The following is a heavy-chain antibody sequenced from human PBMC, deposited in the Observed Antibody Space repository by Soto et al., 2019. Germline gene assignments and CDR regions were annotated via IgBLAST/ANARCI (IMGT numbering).Heavy chain of an antibody. J-gene: IGHJ4*02. CDR3: VIDACPYLTYFFDY. Sequence: GGSLRLSCAASGFTFNNYAMNWVRQAPGKGLQWVSVISGSGGSTYYADSVKGRFTISRDNSKNTLYLQMNSLRAEDTAVYYCVIDACPYLTYFFDYRGQGSLVTVSS. CDR2: ISGSGGST. CDR1: GFTFNNYA. V-gene: IGHV3-23*01. D-gene: IGHD2-21*01.